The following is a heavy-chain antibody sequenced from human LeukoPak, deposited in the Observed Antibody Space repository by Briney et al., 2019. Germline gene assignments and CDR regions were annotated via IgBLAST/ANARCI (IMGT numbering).Heavy chain of an antibody. CDR3: ARTWGRGWLPFDY. CDR1: GFSFSSYA. D-gene: IGHD5-24*01. V-gene: IGHV3-23*01. CDR2: VSGSGGST. Sequence: PGGSLRLSCAASGFSFSSYAMNWVRQAPGKGLEWVSAVSGSGGSTYYADSVKGRFTISRDNSKNTPYLQMNSLRAEDTAVYYCARTWGRGWLPFDYWGQGTLVTVSS. J-gene: IGHJ4*02.